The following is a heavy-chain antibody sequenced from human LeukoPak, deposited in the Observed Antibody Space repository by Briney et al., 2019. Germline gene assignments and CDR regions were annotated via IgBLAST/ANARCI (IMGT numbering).Heavy chain of an antibody. J-gene: IGHJ4*02. D-gene: IGHD3-3*01. CDR3: ARDSLTIFGVVPIDY. CDR2: IYTSGST. Sequence: SLTCTVSGGSISSYYWSWLRQPAGKGLEWIGRIYTSGSTNYNPSLRSRVTMSVDTSKNQFSLKLSSVAAADTAVYYCARDSLTIFGVVPIDYWGQGTLVTVS. CDR1: GGSISSYY. V-gene: IGHV4-4*07.